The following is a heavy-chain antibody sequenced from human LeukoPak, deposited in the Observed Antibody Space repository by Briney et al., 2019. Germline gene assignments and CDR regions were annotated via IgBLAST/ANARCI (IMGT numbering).Heavy chain of an antibody. Sequence: GGSLRLSCAASGFTFDDYGMSWVGQAPGKGLEWVSGINWNGGSTGYADSVKGRFTISRDNAKNSLYLQMNSLRAEETALYYCASSYCGGDCSGPFDYWGQGTLVTVSS. CDR1: GFTFDDYG. J-gene: IGHJ4*02. V-gene: IGHV3-20*04. CDR3: ASSYCGGDCSGPFDY. CDR2: INWNGGST. D-gene: IGHD2-21*02.